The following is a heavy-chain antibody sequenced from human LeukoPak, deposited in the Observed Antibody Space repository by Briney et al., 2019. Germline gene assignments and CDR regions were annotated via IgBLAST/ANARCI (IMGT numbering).Heavy chain of an antibody. CDR3: AKAESSSWLPYY. J-gene: IGHJ4*02. V-gene: IGHV3-23*01. CDR1: GFTFSTYA. D-gene: IGHD6-13*01. Sequence: PGGSLRLSCAASGFTFSTYAMSWIRQAPGKGLEWVSALSGSGATTYYADSVKGRFTISRDNSKNTLYLQMNSLRAEDTAVYYCAKAESSSWLPYYWGQGTLVTVSS. CDR2: LSGSGATT.